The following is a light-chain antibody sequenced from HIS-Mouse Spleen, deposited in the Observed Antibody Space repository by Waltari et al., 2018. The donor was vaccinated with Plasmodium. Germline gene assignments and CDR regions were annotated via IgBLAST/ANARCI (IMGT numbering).Light chain of an antibody. V-gene: IGLV2-14*03. CDR3: SSDTSSSTHVV. J-gene: IGLJ2*01. CDR1: STALGGYNY. Sequence: QSALTQPASVSGSPGPSITISCPGTSTALGGYNYFSWYQQHPGKAPKLTSYDVSNRPSGVSNRFSGSKSGNTASLNISGLQAEDEADYYCSSDTSSSTHVVFGGGTKLTVL. CDR2: DVS.